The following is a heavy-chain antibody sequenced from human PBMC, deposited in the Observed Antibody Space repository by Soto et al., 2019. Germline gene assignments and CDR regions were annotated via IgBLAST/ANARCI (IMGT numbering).Heavy chain of an antibody. CDR1: GFTFSSYA. D-gene: IGHD2-2*01. V-gene: IGHV3-64*01. CDR2: ISSNGGST. J-gene: IGHJ6*03. CDR3: ASHQNRYCSSTSCYADYYYYYYMDV. Sequence: GGSLRLSCAASGFTFSSYAMHWVRQAPGKGLEYVSAISSNGGSTYYANSVKGRFTISRDNSKNTLYLQMGSLRAEDMAVYYCASHQNRYCSSTSCYADYYYYYYMDVWGKGTTVTVSS.